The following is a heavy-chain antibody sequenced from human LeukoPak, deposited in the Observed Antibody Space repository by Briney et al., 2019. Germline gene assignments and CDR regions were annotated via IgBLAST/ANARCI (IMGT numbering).Heavy chain of an antibody. CDR3: ARGRHPQWLVRRRWFDY. CDR1: GGSFSGYY. Sequence: PSETLSLTCAVYGGSFSGYYWSWIRQPPGKGLEWIGEINHSGSTNYNPSLKSRVTISVDTSKNQFSLKLSSVAAADTAVYYCARGRHPQWLVRRRWFDYWGQGTLVTVSS. V-gene: IGHV4-34*01. CDR2: INHSGST. D-gene: IGHD6-19*01. J-gene: IGHJ4*02.